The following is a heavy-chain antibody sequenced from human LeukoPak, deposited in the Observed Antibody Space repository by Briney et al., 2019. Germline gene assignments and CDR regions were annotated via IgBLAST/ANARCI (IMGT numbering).Heavy chain of an antibody. Sequence: GGSLRLSCAASGFTFSSYWMSWVRQAPGKGPEGVANIKQDGSDKYYVDSVKGRFTISRDNAKNSLYLQMNSLRAEDTAVYYCGRGVTSDYWGQGTLVTVSS. V-gene: IGHV3-7*03. J-gene: IGHJ4*02. CDR1: GFTFSSYW. D-gene: IGHD5-18*01. CDR2: IKQDGSDK. CDR3: GRGVTSDY.